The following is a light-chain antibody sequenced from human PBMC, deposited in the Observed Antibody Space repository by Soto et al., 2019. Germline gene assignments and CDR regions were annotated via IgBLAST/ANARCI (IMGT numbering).Light chain of an antibody. V-gene: IGKV3-20*01. CDR2: GAS. CDR3: QQYGSSPPT. J-gene: IGKJ1*01. CDR1: QSISRY. Sequence: IVLTPSPGTLSLSPVERTTLSCRASQSISRYLAWYQQKPGQGPRLLIYGASSRATGTPDRFSGSGSGTDFTLTINRLEPEDFALYYCQQYGSSPPTFGQGTKVDIK.